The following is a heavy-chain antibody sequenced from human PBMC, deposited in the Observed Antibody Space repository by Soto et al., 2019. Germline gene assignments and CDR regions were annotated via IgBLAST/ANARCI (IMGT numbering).Heavy chain of an antibody. V-gene: IGHV3-23*01. CDR3: AKVSSSWYFDY. CDR1: GFTFSSYS. CDR2: ISGSGGST. D-gene: IGHD6-13*01. J-gene: IGHJ4*02. Sequence: GGSLTLSCAVSGFTFSSYSMSWVRQAPGKGLEWVSAISGSGGSTYYADSVKGRGTISRDNSKKTLDLQMNSLGAEYTAVYCCAKVSSSWYFDYWGQGTLVTVSS.